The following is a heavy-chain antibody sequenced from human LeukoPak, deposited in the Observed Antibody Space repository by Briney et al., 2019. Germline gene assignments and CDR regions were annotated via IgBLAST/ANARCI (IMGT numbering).Heavy chain of an antibody. CDR1: GGSISSYY. CDR3: ARIEDYGGNSVNY. V-gene: IGHV4-59*01. CDR2: IYYSGST. J-gene: IGHJ4*02. Sequence: SETLSHTCTVSGGSISSYYWSWIRQPPGKGLEWIGYIYYSGSTNYNPSLKSRVTISVDTSKNQFSLKLSSVTAADTAVYYCARIEDYGGNSVNYWGQGTLVTVSS. D-gene: IGHD4-23*01.